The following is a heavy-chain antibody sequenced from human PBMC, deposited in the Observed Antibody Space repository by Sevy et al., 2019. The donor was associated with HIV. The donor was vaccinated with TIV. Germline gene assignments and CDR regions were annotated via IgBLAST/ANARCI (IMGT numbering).Heavy chain of an antibody. CDR2: IHTDGSSS. CDR1: GFTFRNYW. CDR3: ARAGISDFWSGYYGIDH. V-gene: IGHV3-74*01. Sequence: GGFLRLSCAASGFTFRNYWMHWVRQAPGKGLVSFSYIHTDGSSSYYADYVKGRFTISRDNAQNRLYLQMNSLRAEDTAVYYGARAGISDFWSGYYGIDHWGQGTLVTVSS. D-gene: IGHD3-3*01. J-gene: IGHJ4*02.